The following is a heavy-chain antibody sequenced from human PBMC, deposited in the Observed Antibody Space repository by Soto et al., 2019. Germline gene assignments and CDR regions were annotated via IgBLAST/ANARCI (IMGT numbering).Heavy chain of an antibody. V-gene: IGHV1-69*02. CDR3: ASSYGSGYRAFDY. CDR1: GDTFTFYS. Sequence: QVQLVQSGAEVKRPGSSVTVSCKASGDTFTFYSINWVRQAPGLGLEWMGRINPILSMSNYAQRFQGRVKMTADKSTSTAYMEISSLRSEDTAIYYCASSYGSGYRAFDYWGQGALVTVSS. D-gene: IGHD3-10*01. J-gene: IGHJ4*02. CDR2: INPILSMS.